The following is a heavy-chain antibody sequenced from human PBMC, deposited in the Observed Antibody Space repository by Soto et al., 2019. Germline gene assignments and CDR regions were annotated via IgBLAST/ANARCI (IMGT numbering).Heavy chain of an antibody. J-gene: IGHJ4*02. CDR1: GATFSISV. CDR2: IISIFGTP. Sequence: QVQLVQSGAELKKPGSSVKVSCRASGATFSISVFNWVRQAPGQGLEWMGGIISIFGTPNYSQKFQGRVTITADAPTSTGYMELNNLRSDGKAIYYCARDLGGGYEPGDYWGQGTQVTVSS. D-gene: IGHD5-12*01. CDR3: ARDLGGGYEPGDY. V-gene: IGHV1-69*12.